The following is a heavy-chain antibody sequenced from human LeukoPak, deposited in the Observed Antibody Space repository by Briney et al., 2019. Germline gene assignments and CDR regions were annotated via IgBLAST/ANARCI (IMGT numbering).Heavy chain of an antibody. CDR3: ARSNPGYCSSTSCYNIDY. D-gene: IGHD2-2*02. J-gene: IGHJ4*02. CDR2: IIPIFGTA. CDR1: GGTFSSYA. V-gene: IGHV1-69*05. Sequence: SVKVSCKASGGTFSSYAISWVRQAPGQGLEWMGGIIPIFGTANYAQKFQGRVTITTDESTSTAYMELSSLRSEDTAVYYCARSNPGYCSSTSCYNIDYWGQGTLVTVSS.